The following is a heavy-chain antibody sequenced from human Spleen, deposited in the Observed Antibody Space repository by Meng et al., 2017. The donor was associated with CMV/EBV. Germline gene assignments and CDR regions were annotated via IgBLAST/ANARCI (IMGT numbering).Heavy chain of an antibody. V-gene: IGHV3-21*01. J-gene: IGHJ6*02. D-gene: IGHD2-15*01. CDR3: ARKILPWPTDEGGEYYYYGMDV. CDR1: RFNFSSYT. CDR2: ISSGGTYI. Sequence: GESLKISCVASRFNFSSYTMSWVRQAPGKGLNWVSSISSGGTYIHYPDSLRGRFTISRDNAKNSLYLQMNSPRAEDTAVYYFARKILPWPTDEGGEYYYYGMDVWGQGTTVTVSS.